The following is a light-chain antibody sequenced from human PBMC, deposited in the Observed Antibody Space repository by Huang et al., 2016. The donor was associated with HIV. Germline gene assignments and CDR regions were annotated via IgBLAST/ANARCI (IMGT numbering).Light chain of an antibody. CDR2: AAS. V-gene: IGKV1-5*01. J-gene: IGKJ4*01. CDR3: QQYNNFPLT. Sequence: DIQMTQSPSTLSASVGDRVTINCRASQSISSLVAWYQQKPGKAPKLLIFAASDLESGVPSMFSGSGSVTQFTLTISSLQPDDFATYYCQQYNNFPLTFGGGTTVTIK. CDR1: QSISSL.